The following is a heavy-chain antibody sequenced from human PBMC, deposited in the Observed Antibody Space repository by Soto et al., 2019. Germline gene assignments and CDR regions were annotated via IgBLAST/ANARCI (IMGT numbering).Heavy chain of an antibody. J-gene: IGHJ3*02. CDR3: AKDLYSNYGDAFDI. CDR2: ISWNSDNI. CDR1: GFTFSSYG. D-gene: IGHD4-4*01. V-gene: IGHV3-9*01. Sequence: LRLSCAASGFTFSSYGMHWVRQAPGKGLEWVSGISWNSDNIGYADSVKGRFTISRDNVKNSLYLQMNSLRAEDTALYYCAKDLYSNYGDAFDIWGQGTMVTVSS.